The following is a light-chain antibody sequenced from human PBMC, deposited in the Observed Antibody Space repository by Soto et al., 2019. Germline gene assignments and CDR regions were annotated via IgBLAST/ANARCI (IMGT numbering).Light chain of an antibody. J-gene: IGLJ3*02. CDR2: GNS. CDR1: SSNIGARYD. Sequence: QSVLTQPPSVSGAPGQRVTISCTGSSSNIGARYDVHWYQQLPGTAPKLLIYGNSNRPSGVPDRFSGSKSGTSASLAITGLQAEGEADYYCQSYDSSLSGCVFGGGTKLTVL. V-gene: IGLV1-40*01. CDR3: QSYDSSLSGCV.